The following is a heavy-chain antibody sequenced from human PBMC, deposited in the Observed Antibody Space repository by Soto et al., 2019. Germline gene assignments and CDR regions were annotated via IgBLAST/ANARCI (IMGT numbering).Heavy chain of an antibody. CDR2: IYYSGST. V-gene: IGHV4-31*03. J-gene: IGHJ4*02. D-gene: IGHD3-9*01. CDR3: ARSFTWYYDILTGYPYYFDY. CDR1: GGSISSGGYY. Sequence: PSETLSLTCTVSGGSISSGGYYWSWIRQHPGKGLEWIGYIYYSGSTYYNPSLKSRVTISVDTSKNQFSLKLSSVTAADTAVYYCARSFTWYYDILTGYPYYFDYWGQGTLVTVSS.